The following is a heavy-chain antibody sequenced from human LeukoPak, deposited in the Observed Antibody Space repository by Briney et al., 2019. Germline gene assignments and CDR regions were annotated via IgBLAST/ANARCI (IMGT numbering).Heavy chain of an antibody. CDR2: IYYSGST. Sequence: ASETLSLTCTVSGGSISIISYYWGWIRQPPGKGLEWIGSIYYSGSTYYNPSRKSRVTISVDTSKNQFSLKLSSVTAADTAVYYCARHHPFKAFDIWGQGAMVTVSS. CDR3: ARHHPFKAFDI. V-gene: IGHV4-39*01. J-gene: IGHJ3*02. CDR1: GGSISIISYY.